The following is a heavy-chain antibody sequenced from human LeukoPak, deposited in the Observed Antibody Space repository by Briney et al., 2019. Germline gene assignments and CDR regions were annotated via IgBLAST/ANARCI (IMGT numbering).Heavy chain of an antibody. D-gene: IGHD6-13*01. Sequence: GGSLRLSCAASGFTFNNYGMHWVRQAPGKGLEWVAVISYDGSNKYYADSVKGRFTISRDNSKSTLYLQMNSLRAEDTAVYYCARDRRDSSSWNFDYWGQGTLVTVSS. CDR3: ARDRRDSSSWNFDY. CDR2: ISYDGSNK. CDR1: GFTFNNYG. V-gene: IGHV3-30*03. J-gene: IGHJ4*02.